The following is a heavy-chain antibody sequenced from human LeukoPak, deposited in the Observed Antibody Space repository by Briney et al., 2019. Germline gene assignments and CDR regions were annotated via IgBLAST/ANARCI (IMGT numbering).Heavy chain of an antibody. J-gene: IGHJ4*02. CDR1: GFTFSSYS. CDR2: ISSSGSIV. V-gene: IGHV3-48*04. Sequence: PGGSLRLSCAASGFTFSSYSMNWVRQAPGKGLEWVSYISSSGSIVYHADSVKGRFTISRDNAKNSLYLQMNSLRAEDTAVYYCAGKFPFDYWGQGTLVTVSS. CDR3: AGKFPFDY.